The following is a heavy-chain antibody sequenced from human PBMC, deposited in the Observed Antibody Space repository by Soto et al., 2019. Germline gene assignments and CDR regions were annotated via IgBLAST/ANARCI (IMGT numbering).Heavy chain of an antibody. CDR2: VSPPFRTS. J-gene: IGHJ6*02. CDR3: ARGLYYGAGSYSPYGMDV. Sequence: QVQLVQSGAEVKKPGSSVKVSCKTSGVSFNNNGIGWVRQAPGHGLEWMGGVSPPFRTSNYARKFQGRISITADASTGTVNTELSSLTSEDTAQYYCARGLYYGAGSYSPYGMDVWGQGTTVTVSS. D-gene: IGHD3-10*01. V-gene: IGHV1-69*01. CDR1: GVSFNNNG.